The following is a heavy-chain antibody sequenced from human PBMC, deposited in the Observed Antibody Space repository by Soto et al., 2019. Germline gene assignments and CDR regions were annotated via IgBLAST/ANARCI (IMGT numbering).Heavy chain of an antibody. CDR2: ISWNSGSI. Sequence: GGSLRLSCAASGFTFDVYAMHWVRQAPGKGLEWVSGISWNSGSIGYADSVKGRFTISRDNAKNSLYLQMNSLRDDDTALYYCGKDMDYDFWSGTRSSAVDVWGKGTTVTVSS. CDR1: GFTFDVYA. D-gene: IGHD3-3*01. CDR3: GKDMDYDFWSGTRSSAVDV. J-gene: IGHJ6*04. V-gene: IGHV3-9*01.